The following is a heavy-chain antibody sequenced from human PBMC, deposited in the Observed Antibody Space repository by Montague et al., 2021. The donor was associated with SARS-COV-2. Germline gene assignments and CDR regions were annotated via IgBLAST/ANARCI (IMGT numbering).Heavy chain of an antibody. Sequence: SMRISCAASGFTFDDHGMTWVRQAPGKGLEWVSGINWNGGYKHYVDSVRGRFTISRDNARNSLYPQMNSLRAEDTALYYCARVYASSSNFYFDLWGRGTLVTVSS. V-gene: IGHV3-20*04. CDR2: INWNGGYK. CDR1: GFTFDDHG. CDR3: ARVYASSSNFYFDL. J-gene: IGHJ2*01. D-gene: IGHD2-8*01.